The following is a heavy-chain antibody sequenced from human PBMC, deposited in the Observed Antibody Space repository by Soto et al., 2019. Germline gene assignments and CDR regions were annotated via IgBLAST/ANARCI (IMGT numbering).Heavy chain of an antibody. J-gene: IGHJ3*02. CDR1: GYTYPSYW. CDR2: IYPEDSDT. D-gene: IGHD3-10*01. Sequence: EVQLVQSGAEVKKPGESLKISCKGFGYTYPSYWIGWVRQMPGKCLEWMGIIYPEDSDTRYSPSFQGQVTISADKSISAAYLQWSSLKASDTAMYYCARRILLWSVRDAFDIWGQGTMVTVSS. CDR3: ARRILLWSVRDAFDI. V-gene: IGHV5-51*03.